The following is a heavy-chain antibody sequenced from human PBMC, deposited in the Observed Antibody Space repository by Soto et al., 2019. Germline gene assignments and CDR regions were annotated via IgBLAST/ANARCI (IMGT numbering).Heavy chain of an antibody. CDR2: MYYSGAT. CDR1: GGSISSNSYY. D-gene: IGHD3-16*01. V-gene: IGHV4-39*01. CDR3: ARHAAYDSVWGKSDGSDY. J-gene: IGHJ4*02. Sequence: SETLSLTCTVSGGSISSNSYYWDWIRQPPGKGLEWIGSMYYSGATYHNPSLQSRVTISVDTSKNQFSLHLSSVTAADTAVYYCARHAAYDSVWGKSDGSDYWGQGTLVTGAS.